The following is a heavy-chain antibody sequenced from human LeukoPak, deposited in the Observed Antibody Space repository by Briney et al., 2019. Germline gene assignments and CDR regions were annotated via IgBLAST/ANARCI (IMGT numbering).Heavy chain of an antibody. Sequence: GGSLRLSCAASAFSAGSNYMTWVRQAPGKGLEWVSLIYSGGSTYYADSVKGRFTISRDNSKNTLCLQMNSLRAEDTAVYYRARGPSGYHNTGGQGALVTVSS. CDR1: AFSAGSNY. V-gene: IGHV3-66*01. CDR2: IYSGGST. J-gene: IGHJ4*02. D-gene: IGHD5-12*01. CDR3: ARGPSGYHNT.